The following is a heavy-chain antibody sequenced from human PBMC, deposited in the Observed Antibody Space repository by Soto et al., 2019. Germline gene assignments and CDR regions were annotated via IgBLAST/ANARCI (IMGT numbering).Heavy chain of an antibody. D-gene: IGHD3-10*01. CDR1: SGSISSSSW. J-gene: IGHJ4*02. V-gene: IGHV4-4*02. CDR2: IYHSGST. Sequence: QVQLQESGPGLVKPSGTLSLTCAVSSGSISSSSWWSWVRQPPGKGLEWIGEIYHSGSTNYNPSLKSRVTISVDKSKNQSSLKLSSVTAADTAVYYCARGQAYYYGSGSYSVGLDYWGQGTLVTVSS. CDR3: ARGQAYYYGSGSYSVGLDY.